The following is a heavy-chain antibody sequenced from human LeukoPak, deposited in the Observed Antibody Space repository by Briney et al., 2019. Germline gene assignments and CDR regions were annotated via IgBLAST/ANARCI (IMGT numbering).Heavy chain of an antibody. CDR3: AAAEWEYFYFDS. D-gene: IGHD1-26*01. V-gene: IGHV4-39*07. CDR1: GGSISSPNHD. J-gene: IGHJ4*02. CDR2: IYYSGTT. Sequence: SETLSLTCSVSGGSISSPNHDWAWIRQPPGQGLEWIGSIYYSGTTYYNLSLKSRVTLSVDTSQNQFSLKMRDVTAADTAVYFCAAAEWEYFYFDSWGQGALVAVSS.